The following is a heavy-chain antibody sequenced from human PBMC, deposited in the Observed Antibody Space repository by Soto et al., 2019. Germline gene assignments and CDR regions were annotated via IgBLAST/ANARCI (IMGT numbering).Heavy chain of an antibody. D-gene: IGHD3-3*01. Sequence: ASVKVSCKASGYTFTSYDINWVRQATGQGLEWMGWMNPNSGNTGYAQKFQGRVTMTRNTSISTAYMELSSLRSEDTAVYYCARGSYYYDFWSGPYPFDYWGQGTLVTVS. CDR2: MNPNSGNT. CDR3: ARGSYYYDFWSGPYPFDY. J-gene: IGHJ4*02. V-gene: IGHV1-8*01. CDR1: GYTFTSYD.